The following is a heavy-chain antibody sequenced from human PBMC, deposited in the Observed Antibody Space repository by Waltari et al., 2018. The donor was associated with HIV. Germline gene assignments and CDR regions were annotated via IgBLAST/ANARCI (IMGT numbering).Heavy chain of an antibody. CDR1: GSSFSGYH. CDR2: INDSGTT. Sequence: QVQLQQWGPGLLNASETLSLTCAVYGSSFSGYHWTCIRHSPGKGLEWIGEINDSGTTSYNPSLKSRVTLSVDTSKRQFFLNLTSVTAADTAVYFCAREEVIRGYRYGNVVPVREFYCQHWGQGTLVTVSS. CDR3: AREEVIRGYRYGNVVPVREFYCQH. V-gene: IGHV4-34*01. J-gene: IGHJ1*01. D-gene: IGHD5-18*01.